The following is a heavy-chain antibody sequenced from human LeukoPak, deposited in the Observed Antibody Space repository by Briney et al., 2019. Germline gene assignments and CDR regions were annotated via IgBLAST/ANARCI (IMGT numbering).Heavy chain of an antibody. CDR2: ISYDGSNK. CDR1: GFTFSSYA. CDR3: AKVGCSGGSCYVYLDH. J-gene: IGHJ4*02. D-gene: IGHD2-15*01. V-gene: IGHV3-30-3*01. Sequence: QTGGSLRLSCAASGFTFSSYAMHWVRQAPGKGLEWVAVISYDGSNKYYADSVKGRFTISRDNSKNTLYLQMNSLRAEDTAVYYCAKVGCSGGSCYVYLDHWGQGTLVTVSS.